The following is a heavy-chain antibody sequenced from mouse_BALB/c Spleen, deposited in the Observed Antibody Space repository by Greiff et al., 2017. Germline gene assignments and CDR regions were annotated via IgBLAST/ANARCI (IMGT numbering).Heavy chain of an antibody. CDR3: ARDGGYYFDY. V-gene: IGHV5-9-4*01. Sequence: EVQVVESGGGLVKPGGSLKLSCAASGFTFSSYAMSWVRQSPEKRLEWVAEISSGGSYTYYPDTVTGRFTISRDNAKNTLYLEMSSLRSEDTAMYYCARDGGYYFDYWGQGTTLTVSS. CDR1: GFTFSSYA. CDR2: ISSGGSYT. J-gene: IGHJ2*01.